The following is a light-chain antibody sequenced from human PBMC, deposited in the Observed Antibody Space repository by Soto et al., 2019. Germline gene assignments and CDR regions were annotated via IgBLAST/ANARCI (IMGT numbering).Light chain of an antibody. V-gene: IGKV3D-15*01. CDR3: QQYNNWPLLT. J-gene: IGKJ4*01. CDR2: GAS. CDR1: QSVRSN. Sequence: EIVMTQSPATLSVSPGERATLSCRASQSVRSNLAWYQQKPGQAPRLLIYGASTRATGIPARFSGSGSGTEFTLIISSLQSEDFAVYSCQQYNNWPLLTFGGGTKVDIK.